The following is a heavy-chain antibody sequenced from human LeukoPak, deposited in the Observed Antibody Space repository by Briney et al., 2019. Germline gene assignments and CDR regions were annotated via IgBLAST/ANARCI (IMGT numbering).Heavy chain of an antibody. Sequence: GGSLSLSCVASGYTFSTYRMHWVRQGPGKGLVWVSRINEDGSSTSYAESVRGRFTISRDNAKNTLYLQMNSLRAADAGVYYWTRNTFGARDSWGQGTQVTVSS. J-gene: IGHJ4*02. CDR3: TRNTFGARDS. CDR1: GYTFSTYR. CDR2: INEDGSST. V-gene: IGHV3-74*01. D-gene: IGHD3-10*01.